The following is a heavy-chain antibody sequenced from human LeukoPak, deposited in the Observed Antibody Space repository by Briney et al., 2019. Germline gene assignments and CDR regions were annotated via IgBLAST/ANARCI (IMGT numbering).Heavy chain of an antibody. D-gene: IGHD2-2*01. CDR2: IIPIFGTA. CDR1: GGTFSSYA. V-gene: IGHV1-69*13. J-gene: IGHJ4*02. Sequence: SVKVSCKASGGTFSSYAISWVRQAPGRGLEWMGGIIPIFGTANYAQKFQGRVTITADESTSTAYMELSSLRSEDTAVYYCARGSTRYCSSTSCYVPFDYWGQGTLVTVSS. CDR3: ARGSTRYCSSTSCYVPFDY.